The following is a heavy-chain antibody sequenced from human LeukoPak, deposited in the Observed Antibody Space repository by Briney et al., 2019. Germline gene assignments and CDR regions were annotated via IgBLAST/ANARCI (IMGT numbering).Heavy chain of an antibody. V-gene: IGHV3-23*01. CDR2: ISGAGSST. CDR1: GFTFSNYA. CDR3: AKLRYCTTISCYDAFDM. Sequence: PGGSLRLSCVISGFTFSNYAMSWVRQAPGKGLEWVSTISGAGSSTFYADSVRGRFTISRDNSQNTLYLQVNSLRAEDTAVYYCAKLRYCTTISCYDAFDMWGQGTMVTVSS. J-gene: IGHJ3*02. D-gene: IGHD2-2*01.